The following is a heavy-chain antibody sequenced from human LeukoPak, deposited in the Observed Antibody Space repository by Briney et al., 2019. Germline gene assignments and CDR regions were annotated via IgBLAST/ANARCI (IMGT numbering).Heavy chain of an antibody. J-gene: IGHJ4*02. CDR1: GVSISSHY. Sequence: SETLSLTCNVSGVSISSHYWSWIRQPPGKGLEWIGSIFHSGSTNYNPPLKSRVTISVDTSKKQFSLKLSSVTAADTAVYYCARHDLAEYLPDYWGQGTVVTVSS. V-gene: IGHV4-59*11. CDR3: ARHDLAEYLPDY. CDR2: IFHSGST. D-gene: IGHD3/OR15-3a*01.